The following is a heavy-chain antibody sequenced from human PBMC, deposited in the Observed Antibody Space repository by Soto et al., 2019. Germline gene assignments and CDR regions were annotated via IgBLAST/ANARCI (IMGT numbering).Heavy chain of an antibody. CDR1: GFTFSGYD. D-gene: IGHD3-22*01. Sequence: PGGSLRLSCAASGFTFSGYDMHWVRQATGKGLEWVSAIATTGDTYYPDSVKGRFTISRENAKNSLYLQVNSLRVEDTAVYFCVRDAGTYYYDLWGQGTLVTVS. CDR3: VRDAGTYYYDL. J-gene: IGHJ4*02. V-gene: IGHV3-13*04. CDR2: IATTGDT.